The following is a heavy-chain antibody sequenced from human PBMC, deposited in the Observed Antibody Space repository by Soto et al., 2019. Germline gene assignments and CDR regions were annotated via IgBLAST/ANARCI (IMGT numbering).Heavy chain of an antibody. Sequence: SETLSLTCTVSGGSISSGGYYWSWIRQHPGKGLEWTGYIYYSGSTYYNPSLKSRVTISVDTSENQFSLKLSSVTAADTAVYYCARYDFCSGYDQDYCGQGPLGTVSS. CDR2: IYYSGST. CDR1: GGSISSGGYY. D-gene: IGHD3-3*01. CDR3: ARYDFCSGYDQDY. J-gene: IGHJ4*02. V-gene: IGHV4-31*03.